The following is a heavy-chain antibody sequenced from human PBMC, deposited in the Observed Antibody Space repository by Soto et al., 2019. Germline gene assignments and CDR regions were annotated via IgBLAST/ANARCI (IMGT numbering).Heavy chain of an antibody. V-gene: IGHV3-23*01. J-gene: IGHJ4*01. Sequence: VHLLQSGGGLVQPGGSPRLSCMASGFPSSTYGFSTYAMTWVRQPPGKGLEWVSVITGSGSHSYYADSVKGRFTISRDNSRNTLFLQMDSLRADDTAVYFCAKGTSSEFLLSFDDWGHGTLVTVSS. CDR3: AKGTSSEFLLSFDD. CDR2: ITGSGSHS. CDR1: GFPSSTYGFSTYA. D-gene: IGHD3-10*01.